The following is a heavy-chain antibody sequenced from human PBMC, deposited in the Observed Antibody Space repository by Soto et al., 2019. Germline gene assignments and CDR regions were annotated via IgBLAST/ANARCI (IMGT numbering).Heavy chain of an antibody. J-gene: IGHJ6*03. Sequence: QVQLVQSGAEVKKPRSSVKLSCKASAGTFSIYTITWVRQAPGQGLEWIGRFIPIVGIANYAQKLQGRVTITADKTTSTAYTELSSQGSEDTAVYYCARHGWAALPGESYYYYYYMDVWGKGTTVTVSS. D-gene: IGHD6-6*01. CDR3: ARHGWAALPGESYYYYYYMDV. CDR2: FIPIVGIA. V-gene: IGHV1-69*02. CDR1: AGTFSIYT.